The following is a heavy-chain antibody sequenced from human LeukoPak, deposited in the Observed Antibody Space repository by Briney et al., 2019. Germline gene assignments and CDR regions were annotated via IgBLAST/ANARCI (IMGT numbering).Heavy chain of an antibody. Sequence: SVKVSCKASGFSFTNSAVQWVRQARGQRLEWIGWIVAGSGNTIYVQKFQERVTITRDMSTSTAYMELSSLRSEDTAVYYCAAAYIGGAMVTNAFDIWGQGTMVTVSS. J-gene: IGHJ3*02. CDR1: GFSFTNSA. CDR2: IVAGSGNT. D-gene: IGHD5-18*01. CDR3: AAAYIGGAMVTNAFDI. V-gene: IGHV1-58*01.